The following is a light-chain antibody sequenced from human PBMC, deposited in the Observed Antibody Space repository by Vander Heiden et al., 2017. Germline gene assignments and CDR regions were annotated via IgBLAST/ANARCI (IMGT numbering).Light chain of an antibody. CDR1: QSVLYSSNNKNY. CDR2: WAS. Sequence: DIVTTQSPDSLAVSLGEKATINCKSSQSVLYSSNNKNYLAWYQQKPGQPPKLLIYWASTRESGVPDRFSGSGSGTDFTLTISSLQAEDVAVYYCQQYDSTPQTFGQGTKVEIK. V-gene: IGKV4-1*01. CDR3: QQYDSTPQT. J-gene: IGKJ1*01.